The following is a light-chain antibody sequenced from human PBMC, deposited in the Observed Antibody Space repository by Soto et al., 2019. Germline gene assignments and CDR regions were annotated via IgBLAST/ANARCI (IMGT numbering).Light chain of an antibody. J-gene: IGKJ1*01. V-gene: IGKV3-20*01. CDR3: QRYGNSQWT. CDR1: QSVSGSY. Sequence: SVLTQSPVTLSFSPGERATLSCRASQSVSGSYLAWYQQKPGQAPRLLIYGASSRATGIPDRFSGSGSGTDFTLTISRLEPQDFAVYYCQRYGNSQWTFGQGTKVDI. CDR2: GAS.